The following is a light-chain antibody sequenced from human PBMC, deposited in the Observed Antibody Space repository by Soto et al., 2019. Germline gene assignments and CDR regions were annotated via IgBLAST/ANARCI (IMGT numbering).Light chain of an antibody. CDR2: GAS. CDR3: QHFGNSLWT. Sequence: EIVLTQSPGTLSLSPGKRATLSCRASQSVASRNLAWYQQKSGQAPRLLIYGASSRAIHTPDRFSGSGSGTDFTLTISGLEPEDFAVYYCQHFGNSLWTFGQGTKVDIK. J-gene: IGKJ1*01. V-gene: IGKV3-20*01. CDR1: QSVASRN.